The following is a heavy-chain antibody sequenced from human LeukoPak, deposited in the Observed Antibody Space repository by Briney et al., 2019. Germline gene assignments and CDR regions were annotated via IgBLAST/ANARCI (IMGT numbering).Heavy chain of an antibody. CDR1: GFTFSTYA. Sequence: GGSLRLSCAASGFTFSTYAMHWVRQAPGKGLEWVAAISYDGSKKHYADSVKGRFTISRGNSKNTLYLQMNSLRAEDTAVYYCPRDLLPAAGEYYFDYWGQGTLVTVSS. CDR3: PRDLLPAAGEYYFDY. D-gene: IGHD6-13*01. J-gene: IGHJ4*02. V-gene: IGHV3-30*04. CDR2: ISYDGSKK.